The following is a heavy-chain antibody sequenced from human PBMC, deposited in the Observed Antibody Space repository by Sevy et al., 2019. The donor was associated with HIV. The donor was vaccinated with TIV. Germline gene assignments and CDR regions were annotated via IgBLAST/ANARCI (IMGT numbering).Heavy chain of an antibody. CDR1: GFTFSSYW. J-gene: IGHJ4*02. CDR3: ARALGGSGYGVSN. CDR2: INSDGSRT. Sequence: GGSLRLSCAASGFTFSSYWMHWVRQAPGKGLVWVSRINSDGSRTSYADSVKDRFTISRDNAQNTVYLQMNSLRAEDTAVYYCARALGGSGYGVSNWGQGTLVTVSS. V-gene: IGHV3-74*01. D-gene: IGHD3-22*01.